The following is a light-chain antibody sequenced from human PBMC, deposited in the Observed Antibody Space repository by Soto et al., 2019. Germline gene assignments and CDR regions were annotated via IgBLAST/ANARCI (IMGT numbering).Light chain of an antibody. J-gene: IGKJ3*01. Sequence: AIRMTQSPSSLSASTGDRVTITCRASQGISSYLAWYQQKPGKAPKLLIYAASTLQSGVPSRFSGSGSVTDFTLANSCLQSEDFATYYCQQYYSYPFTFGPGTKVDIK. CDR2: AAS. CDR1: QGISSY. V-gene: IGKV1-8*01. CDR3: QQYYSYPFT.